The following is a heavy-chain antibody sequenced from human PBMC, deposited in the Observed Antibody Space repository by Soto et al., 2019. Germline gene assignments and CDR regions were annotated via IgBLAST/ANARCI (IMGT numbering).Heavy chain of an antibody. CDR1: GFSFRNDW. CDR3: LGDWLHP. J-gene: IGHJ5*02. Sequence: EVQLVASGGDLVKPGGSLRLACAGSGFSFRNDWMSWVRQAPGKGPEWIGRIKSESVGGTTDYAAPVKGRFTVSRDESNNTVYLHMSSLKIEDTAVYYCLGDWLHPWGQGTLVTVSS. V-gene: IGHV3-15*05. CDR2: IKSESVGGTT. D-gene: IGHD7-27*01.